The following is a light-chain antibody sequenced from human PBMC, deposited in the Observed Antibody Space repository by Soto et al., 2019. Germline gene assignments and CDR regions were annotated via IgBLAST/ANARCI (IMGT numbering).Light chain of an antibody. J-gene: IGLJ1*01. CDR2: EVS. CDR3: TSYAGSNNYV. V-gene: IGLV2-8*01. CDR1: SSDVGGYNY. Sequence: QSVLTQPPSASGSPGQSVTISCTGTSSDVGGYNYVSWYQQHPGKAPKLMIYEVSKRPSGVPDRFSGSKSGNTASLTVSGLQAEDEADYYRTSYAGSNNYVFGTGTRSPS.